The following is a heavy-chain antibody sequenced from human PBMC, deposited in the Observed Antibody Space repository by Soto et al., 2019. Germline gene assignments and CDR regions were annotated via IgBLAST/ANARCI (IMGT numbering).Heavy chain of an antibody. CDR2: ISGSGGST. Sequence: PGGSLRLSCAASGFTFSSYAMSWVRQAPGKGLEWVSAISGSGGSTYYADSVKGRFTISRDNSKNTLYLQMNSLRAEDTAVYYCAKDFSGGNPLYYYDSSGYYSDYWGQGTLVTVSS. V-gene: IGHV3-23*01. CDR1: GFTFSSYA. CDR3: AKDFSGGNPLYYYDSSGYYSDY. J-gene: IGHJ4*02. D-gene: IGHD3-22*01.